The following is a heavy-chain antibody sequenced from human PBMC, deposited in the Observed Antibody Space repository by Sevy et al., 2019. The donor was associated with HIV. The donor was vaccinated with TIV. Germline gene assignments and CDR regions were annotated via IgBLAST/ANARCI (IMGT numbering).Heavy chain of an antibody. CDR1: GFTFSNYA. V-gene: IGHV3-64D*06. CDR3: VKDRIETILWSKGDWFDP. CDR2: LSSDNAGST. J-gene: IGHJ5*02. Sequence: GGSLRLSCSASGFTFSNYAMHWVRQAPGKGLEYVSGLSSDNAGSTYYADSVNGRFTISRDNSKNTLYLQMSSLRTEEPAVYYCVKDRIETILWSKGDWFDPWGQGTLVTVSS. D-gene: IGHD3-9*01.